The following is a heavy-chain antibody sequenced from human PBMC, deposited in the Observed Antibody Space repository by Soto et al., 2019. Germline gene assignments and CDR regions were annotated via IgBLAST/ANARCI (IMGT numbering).Heavy chain of an antibody. CDR1: GYTFTSYD. CDR2: MNPNSGNT. V-gene: IGHV1-8*01. CDR3: ARVPGYCSGGSCDWFDP. J-gene: IGHJ5*02. Sequence: ASVKVSCKASGYTFTSYDINWVRQATGQGLEWMGWMNPNSGNTGYAQKFQGRVTMTRNTSISTAYMELSSLRSEDTAVYYCARVPGYCSGGSCDWFDPWGQGTLVTVPQ. D-gene: IGHD2-15*01.